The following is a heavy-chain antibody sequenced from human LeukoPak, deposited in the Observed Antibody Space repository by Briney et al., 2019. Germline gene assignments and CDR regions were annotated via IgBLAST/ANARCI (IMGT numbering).Heavy chain of an antibody. V-gene: IGHV3-23*01. CDR2: ISGSGGST. J-gene: IGHJ5*02. CDR1: GFTFSSYA. CDR3: AKGSRIAAAKNWFDP. Sequence: PGGPLRLSCAASGFTFSSYAMSWVRQAPGKGLEWVSAISGSGGSTYYADSVKGRFTISRDNSKNTLYLQMNSLRAEDTAVYYCAKGSRIAAAKNWFDPWGQGTLVTVSS. D-gene: IGHD6-13*01.